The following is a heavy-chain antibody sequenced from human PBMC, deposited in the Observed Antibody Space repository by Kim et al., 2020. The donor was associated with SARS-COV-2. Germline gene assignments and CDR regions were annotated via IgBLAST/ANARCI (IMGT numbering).Heavy chain of an antibody. CDR3: ARHFNYDTIGDPRPYYYFYYMDV. CDR1: GVSISTTYYY. Sequence: SETLSLTCAVSGVSISTTYYYWGWIRQPPGKGLEWVGTVSHSGTTFYNPSLQSRVTISVDTSKNQFSLNLTSVTASDAAVYFCARHFNYDTIGDPRPYYYFYYMDVWDKGTPVTVS. D-gene: IGHD3-22*01. J-gene: IGHJ6*03. CDR2: VSHSGTT. V-gene: IGHV4-39*01.